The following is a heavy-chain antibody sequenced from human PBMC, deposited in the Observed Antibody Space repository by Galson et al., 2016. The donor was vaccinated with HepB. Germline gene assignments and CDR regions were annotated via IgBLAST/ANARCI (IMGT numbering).Heavy chain of an antibody. CDR3: ARDGNEWEPPFQY. Sequence: SVKVSCKASGYSFSSFGVSWVRQAPGQGLEWMGWISGYNGNTNYAQKFQGRVTMTTDSSTDTVYMDLRSLKFDDTAVYYCARDGNEWEPPFQYWGQGTPVTVSS. CDR1: GYSFSSFG. D-gene: IGHD1-26*01. V-gene: IGHV1-18*01. J-gene: IGHJ4*02. CDR2: ISGYNGNT.